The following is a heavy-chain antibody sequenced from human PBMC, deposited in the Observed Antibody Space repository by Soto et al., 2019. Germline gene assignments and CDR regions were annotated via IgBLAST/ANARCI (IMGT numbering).Heavy chain of an antibody. CDR2: ISYDGSNK. J-gene: IGHJ6*02. Sequence: QVQLVESGGGVVQPGRSLRLSCAASGFTFSSYAMHWVRQAPGKGLEWVAVISYDGSNKYYADSVKGRFTISRDNFKNTLYLQMNSLRAEDTAVYYCAREEVAATHTIYYGMDVWGQGTTVTVSS. CDR3: AREEVAATHTIYYGMDV. D-gene: IGHD2-15*01. V-gene: IGHV3-30-3*01. CDR1: GFTFSSYA.